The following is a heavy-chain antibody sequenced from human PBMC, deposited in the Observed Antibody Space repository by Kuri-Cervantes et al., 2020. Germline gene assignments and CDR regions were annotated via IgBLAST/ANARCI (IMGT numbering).Heavy chain of an antibody. CDR3: VGDIVVVVAAYHDY. J-gene: IGHJ4*02. CDR2: ISYDGSNK. D-gene: IGHD2-15*01. CDR1: GFTFSSYW. Sequence: GGSLRLSCAASGFTFSSYWMHWVRQAPGKGLEWVAVISYDGSNKYYADSVKGRFTISRDNSKNTLYLQMNSLRAEDTAVYYWVGDIVVVVAAYHDYWGQGTLVTVSS. V-gene: IGHV3-30*01.